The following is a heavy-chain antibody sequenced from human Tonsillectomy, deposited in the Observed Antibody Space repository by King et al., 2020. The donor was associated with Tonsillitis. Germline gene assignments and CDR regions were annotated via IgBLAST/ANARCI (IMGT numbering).Heavy chain of an antibody. CDR3: ARATCGGSTNCHHFDY. CDR2: IYTSGST. Sequence: QLQESGPGLVKPSETLSLTCTVSGGSISTYYWSWIRQPAGKGLEWIGRIYTSGSTNYNPSLKSRVTMSVDTSKSQFSLKLSSVTAADTAVYYCARATCGGSTNCHHFDYWGQGTLVTVSS. J-gene: IGHJ4*02. D-gene: IGHD2-2*01. CDR1: GGSISTYY. V-gene: IGHV4-4*07.